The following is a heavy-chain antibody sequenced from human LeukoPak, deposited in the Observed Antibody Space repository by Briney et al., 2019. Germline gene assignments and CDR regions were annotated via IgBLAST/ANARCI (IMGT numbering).Heavy chain of an antibody. Sequence: GGSLKSSCKGSGYSFSSYWIGWVRHMSGKGLGWMGIIYLGDSDTRYSPSFQGQVTISADKSISTAYLQWSSLKASDTAMYYCARQPYSSSWYADAFDIWGQGTMVTVSS. CDR3: ARQPYSSSWYADAFDI. CDR2: IYLGDSDT. J-gene: IGHJ3*02. V-gene: IGHV5-51*01. CDR1: GYSFSSYW. D-gene: IGHD6-13*01.